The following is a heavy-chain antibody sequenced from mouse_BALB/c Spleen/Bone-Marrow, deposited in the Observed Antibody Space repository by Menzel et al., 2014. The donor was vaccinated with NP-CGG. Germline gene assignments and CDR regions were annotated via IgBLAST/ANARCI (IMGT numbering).Heavy chain of an antibody. CDR1: GYTFTSYY. Sequence: VQLVESGAELVKLGASVKLSCKASGYTFTSYYMYWVKQRPGQGLEWIGEINPSNGGTNFNEKFKSRATLTVDKSSSTAYMQLSSLTSEDSAVYYCTRLPHWGQGTSVTVSS. J-gene: IGHJ4*01. CDR2: INPSNGGT. V-gene: IGHV1S81*02. CDR3: TRLPH. D-gene: IGHD5-1*01.